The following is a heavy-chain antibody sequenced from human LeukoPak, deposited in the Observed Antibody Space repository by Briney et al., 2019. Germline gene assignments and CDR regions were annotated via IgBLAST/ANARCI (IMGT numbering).Heavy chain of an antibody. D-gene: IGHD4-17*01. Sequence: PGGSLRLSCAASGFTFSSYGMHWVRQAPGKGLEWVAVISYDGSNKYYADSVKGRFTISRDNSKNTLYLQMNSLRAEDTAVYYCAKDGRRLRSEGGIDYWGQGTLVTVSS. J-gene: IGHJ4*02. CDR3: AKDGRRLRSEGGIDY. CDR1: GFTFSSYG. CDR2: ISYDGSNK. V-gene: IGHV3-30*18.